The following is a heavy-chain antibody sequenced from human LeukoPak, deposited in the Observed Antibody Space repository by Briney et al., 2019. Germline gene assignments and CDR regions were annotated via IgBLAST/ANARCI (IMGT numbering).Heavy chain of an antibody. CDR2: IKGKTDSGTT. CDR3: TASVSYYRGAFDY. Sequence: GGSLKLSCTASGFTFSNAWLNWVRQAPGKRMEWVGRIKGKTDSGTTDYAAPVNGRLSISGDDSKNTLYLQMNSLETEDSAVYYCTASVSYYRGAFDYWGQGTLVTVSS. CDR1: GFTFSNAW. J-gene: IGHJ4*02. D-gene: IGHD1-26*01. V-gene: IGHV3-15*01.